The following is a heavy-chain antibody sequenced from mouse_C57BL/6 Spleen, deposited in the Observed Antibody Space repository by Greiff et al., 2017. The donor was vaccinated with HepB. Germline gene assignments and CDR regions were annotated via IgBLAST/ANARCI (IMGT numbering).Heavy chain of an antibody. J-gene: IGHJ2*01. V-gene: IGHV1-55*01. Sequence: QVQLQQSGAELVKPGASVKMSCKASGYTFTSYWITWVKQRPGQGLEWIGDIYPGSGSTTYNEKFKSKATLTVDTSSSTAYMQLTSLTSEDSAVYYCARETARYYFDYWGQCTTLTVSA. D-gene: IGHD3-2*01. CDR2: IYPGSGST. CDR1: GYTFTSYW. CDR3: ARETARYYFDY.